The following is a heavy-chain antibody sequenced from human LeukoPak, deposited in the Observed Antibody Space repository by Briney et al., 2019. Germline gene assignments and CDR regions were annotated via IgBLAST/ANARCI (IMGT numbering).Heavy chain of an antibody. CDR1: GGSFSGYY. J-gene: IGHJ4*02. CDR3: ARQIMITFGGVIVSYFDY. Sequence: SETLSLTCAVYGGSFSGYYWSWIRQPPGKGLEWIGEINHGGSTNYNPSLKSRVTISVDTSKNQFSLKLSSVTAADTAVYYCARQIMITFGGVIVSYFDYWGQGTLVTVSS. CDR2: INHGGST. D-gene: IGHD3-16*02. V-gene: IGHV4-34*01.